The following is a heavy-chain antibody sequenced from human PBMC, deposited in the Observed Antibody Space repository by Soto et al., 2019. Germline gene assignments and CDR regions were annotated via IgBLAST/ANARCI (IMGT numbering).Heavy chain of an antibody. CDR3: ARGRIVASIQDAFEI. V-gene: IGHV1-18*01. J-gene: IGHJ3*02. CDR1: GYDFTSYG. D-gene: IGHD2-21*01. Sequence: QGQLLQSGDEVKKPGASVRVSCRASGYDFTSYGISWVRQAPGQGLEWVSWISAYNGKRDTAQKFQGRVTMTLDTSTDTAHMVLGDLTSADTAVYYCARGRIVASIQDAFEIWGQGTMVAVSS. CDR2: ISAYNGKR.